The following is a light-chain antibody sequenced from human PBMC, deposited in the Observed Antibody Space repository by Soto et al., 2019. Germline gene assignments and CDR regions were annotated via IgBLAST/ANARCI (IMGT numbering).Light chain of an antibody. CDR1: QAISTW. CDR2: DAS. V-gene: IGKV1-5*01. CDR3: QQYYTYVIT. J-gene: IGKJ5*01. Sequence: DIQMTQSPSALSASVGDRVTITCRASQAISTWLAWYQQKPGKAPKLLIYDASNLQSGVPSRFSASGSGTEFTLTISSLQSDDFATYYCQQYYTYVITFGQGTRLEIK.